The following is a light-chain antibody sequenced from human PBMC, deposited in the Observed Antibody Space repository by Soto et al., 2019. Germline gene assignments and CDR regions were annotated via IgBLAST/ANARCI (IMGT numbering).Light chain of an antibody. CDR3: QQYGDSPLT. CDR1: QSVSNNY. V-gene: IGKV3-20*01. Sequence: EIVLTQSPGTLSLSPGERATLSCRASQSVSNNYLAWYQQKPGQAPRLLIYGASNRATGIPERISGSGSGTDFTLTINRLEPEDFAVYYCQQYGDSPLTFGGGTKLEMK. CDR2: GAS. J-gene: IGKJ4*01.